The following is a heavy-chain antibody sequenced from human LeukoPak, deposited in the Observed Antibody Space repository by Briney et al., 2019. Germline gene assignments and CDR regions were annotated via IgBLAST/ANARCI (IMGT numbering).Heavy chain of an antibody. CDR1: GYTFTSYD. Sequence: ASVKVSCKASGYTFTSYDINWVRQATGQGLEWMGWVNPNSGNAGYAQKFQGRVTITRNTSISTAYMELSSLRSEDTAVYYCARGSTVAFDYWGQGTLVTVSS. D-gene: IGHD4-11*01. J-gene: IGHJ4*02. CDR2: VNPNSGNA. CDR3: ARGSTVAFDY. V-gene: IGHV1-8*03.